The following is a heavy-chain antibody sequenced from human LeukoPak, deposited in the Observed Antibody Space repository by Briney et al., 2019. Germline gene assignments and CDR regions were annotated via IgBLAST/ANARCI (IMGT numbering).Heavy chain of an antibody. CDR1: GXTXXXYA. Sequence: GXTXXXYAMXWXRQAPGKGLEWGSAISGSGGSTYYADSVKGRFTISRDNSKNTLYLQMNSLRAEDTAVYYCAKEGYYYDSSGYSTYAEYFQHWGQGTLVTVSS. CDR2: ISGSGGST. V-gene: IGHV3-23*01. CDR3: AKEGYYYDSSGYSTYAEYFQH. D-gene: IGHD3-22*01. J-gene: IGHJ1*01.